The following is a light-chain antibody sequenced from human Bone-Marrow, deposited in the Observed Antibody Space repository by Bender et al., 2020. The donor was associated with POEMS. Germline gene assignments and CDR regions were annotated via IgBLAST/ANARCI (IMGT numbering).Light chain of an antibody. V-gene: IGLV1-40*01. Sequence: QSVLTQPPSVSGAPGQRVTISCTGSSFNIGAGYDVHWYQHLPGKVPRLLIFVNINRPSGVPDRFSGSKSGTSASLAITGLQAEDEADYYCQSYDGSLSASVFGGGTKLTVL. CDR2: VNI. CDR1: SFNIGAGYD. J-gene: IGLJ3*02. CDR3: QSYDGSLSASV.